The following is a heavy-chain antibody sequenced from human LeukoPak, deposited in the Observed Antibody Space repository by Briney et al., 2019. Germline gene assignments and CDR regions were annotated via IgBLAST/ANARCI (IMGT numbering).Heavy chain of an antibody. J-gene: IGHJ4*02. D-gene: IGHD6-6*01. CDR1: VFTFSSYA. CDR3: AKDQDTSSSNYLDY. V-gene: IGHV3-23*01. Sequence: GGSLRLSCAASVFTFSSYAMSLVRQAPGKGLEWVSAISGRSTSIHYTDSAKCRFTIPRNNSNNTLNLQMNSPRAENTAIYSCAKDQDTSSSNYLDYWGQESLLTVSS. CDR2: ISGRSTSI.